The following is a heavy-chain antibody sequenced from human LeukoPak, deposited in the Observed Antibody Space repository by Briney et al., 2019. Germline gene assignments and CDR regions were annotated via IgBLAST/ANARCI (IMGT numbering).Heavy chain of an antibody. Sequence: GGSLRLSCAASGFTFSSFAMSWVRQAPGKGLEWVSAISGSGGSTYYADSVKGRFTISRDNSKNTLYLQMNSLRAEDTAVYYCAKDVEDDFGPDWFDPWGQGTLVTVSS. V-gene: IGHV3-23*01. CDR1: GFTFSSFA. D-gene: IGHD3-3*01. J-gene: IGHJ5*02. CDR2: ISGSGGST. CDR3: AKDVEDDFGPDWFDP.